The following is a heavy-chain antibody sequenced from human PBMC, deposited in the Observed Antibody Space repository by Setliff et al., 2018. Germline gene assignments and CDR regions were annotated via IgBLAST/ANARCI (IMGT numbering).Heavy chain of an antibody. J-gene: IGHJ4*02. D-gene: IGHD3-9*01. CDR3: ATGFLRYDILTGYYQRPHYFEY. V-gene: IGHV1-24*01. CDR2: FDPEDGER. CDR1: GSTVTESS. Sequence: ASVKVSCKVSGSTVTESSMHWVRQAPGKGLEWMGGFDPEDGERIYAQHFQGRLTMTEDTSTDTAYMELSSLRSEDTAVYYCATGFLRYDILTGYYQRPHYFEYWGQGTLVTAPQ.